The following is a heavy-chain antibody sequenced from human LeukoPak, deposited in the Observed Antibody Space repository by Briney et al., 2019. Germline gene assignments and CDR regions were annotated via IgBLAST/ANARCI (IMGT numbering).Heavy chain of an antibody. Sequence: QPGRSLRLSCAASRFTFSSYGMHWVRQAPGKGLEWVAVISYDGGNKYYADSVKGRFTISRDNPKNTLYLQMNSLRAEDTAVYYCAKSMEYYYDSSAWDAFDIWGQGTMVTVSS. V-gene: IGHV3-30*18. D-gene: IGHD3-22*01. CDR3: AKSMEYYYDSSAWDAFDI. CDR2: ISYDGGNK. CDR1: RFTFSSYG. J-gene: IGHJ3*02.